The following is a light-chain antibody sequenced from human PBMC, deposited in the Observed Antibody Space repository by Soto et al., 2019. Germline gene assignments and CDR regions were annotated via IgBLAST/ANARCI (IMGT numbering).Light chain of an antibody. J-gene: IGKJ2*01. CDR3: QLYCSSPMYT. V-gene: IGKV3-20*01. Sequence: EIVLSQSPGTLSLSPGERATLSCRASQSVTSTSLSWYQQKTGQAPRLLIYGAANRATGIPDRLSGRGSGTDFTLTISRLEPEDFAVHYCQLYCSSPMYTFGQGTTLELK. CDR1: QSVTSTS. CDR2: GAA.